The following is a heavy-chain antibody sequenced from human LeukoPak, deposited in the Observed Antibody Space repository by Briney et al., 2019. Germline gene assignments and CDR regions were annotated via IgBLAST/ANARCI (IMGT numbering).Heavy chain of an antibody. J-gene: IGHJ6*03. Sequence: PGGSPRLSCAASGFTFSNYWMKWVRQSPGKGLEWVANIKQDGSEKYYVDSVKGRFTISRDNAKNTLYLQMNSLRAEDTAVYYCARPHYYYYYYMDVWGKGTTVTVSS. CDR2: IKQDGSEK. V-gene: IGHV3-7*01. CDR1: GFTFSNYW. CDR3: ARPHYYYYYYMDV.